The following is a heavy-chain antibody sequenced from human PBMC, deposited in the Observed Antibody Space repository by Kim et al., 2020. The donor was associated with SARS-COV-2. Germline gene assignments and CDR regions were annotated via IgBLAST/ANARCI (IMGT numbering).Heavy chain of an antibody. V-gene: IGHV3-9*01. Sequence: GGSLRLSCAASGFTFDDYAMHWVRQAPGKGLEWVSGISWNSGSIGYADSVKGRFTISRDNAKNSLYLQMNSLRAEDTALYYCAKDRGENCSSTSCYPDYYYYGMDVWGQGTTVTVSS. D-gene: IGHD2-2*01. CDR3: AKDRGENCSSTSCYPDYYYYGMDV. CDR2: ISWNSGSI. J-gene: IGHJ6*02. CDR1: GFTFDDYA.